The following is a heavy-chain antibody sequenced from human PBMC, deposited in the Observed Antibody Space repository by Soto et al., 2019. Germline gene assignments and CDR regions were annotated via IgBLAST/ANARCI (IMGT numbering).Heavy chain of an antibody. CDR3: ARTSLEPTFDP. CDR1: GYTFTSYY. J-gene: IGHJ5*02. V-gene: IGHV1-46*01. CDR2: INPSGGST. D-gene: IGHD1-1*01. Sequence: QVQLVQSGAEVKKPGASVKVSCKASGYTFTSYYMHWVRQAPGQGLEWMGIINPSGGSTSYAQKFQGRVTMTRDTSTGTVYMELSSLRSEDTAVYYCARTSLEPTFDPWGQGTLVTVSS.